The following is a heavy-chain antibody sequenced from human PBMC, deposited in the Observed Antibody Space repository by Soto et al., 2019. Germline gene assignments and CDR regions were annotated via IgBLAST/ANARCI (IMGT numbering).Heavy chain of an antibody. Sequence: VGSLRLSCAASGFTFSSYAMSWVRQAPGKGLEWVSAISGSGGSTYYADSVKGRFTISRDNSKNTLYLQMNSLRAEDTAVYYCAKSAPPPRYYDFWSGYGSGDYFDYWGQGTLVTVSS. J-gene: IGHJ4*02. CDR3: AKSAPPPRYYDFWSGYGSGDYFDY. V-gene: IGHV3-23*01. CDR2: ISGSGGST. D-gene: IGHD3-3*01. CDR1: GFTFSSYA.